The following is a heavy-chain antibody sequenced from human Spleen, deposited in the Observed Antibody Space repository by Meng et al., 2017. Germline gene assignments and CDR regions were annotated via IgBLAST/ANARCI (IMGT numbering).Heavy chain of an antibody. CDR1: GYTFTSYY. V-gene: IGHV1-46*01. CDR3: AREKSTGHFDY. J-gene: IGHJ4*02. D-gene: IGHD5/OR15-5a*01. Sequence: QVQLVQSGAEVKKPGASVKVSCKASGYTFTSYYMHWVRQAPGQGLEWMGIINPSSGTTSYAQKFQGRVTVTRDTSTSTVYMQLSSLRSDDTAVYYCAREKSTGHFDYWGPGTLVTVSS. CDR2: INPSSGTT.